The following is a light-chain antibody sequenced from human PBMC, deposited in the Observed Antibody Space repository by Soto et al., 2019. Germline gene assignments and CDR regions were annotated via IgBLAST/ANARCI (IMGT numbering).Light chain of an antibody. CDR2: SND. Sequence: QPVLTQPPSASGTPGQRVTISCSGSSSNIAGNPVNWYQQLPGTAPKLLIYSNDQRPSGVPDRFSGSKSGTSASLAISGLQSEDEGDYYCAAWDDSMNGVVFGGGTQLTVL. V-gene: IGLV1-44*01. CDR1: SSNIAGNP. J-gene: IGLJ2*01. CDR3: AAWDDSMNGVV.